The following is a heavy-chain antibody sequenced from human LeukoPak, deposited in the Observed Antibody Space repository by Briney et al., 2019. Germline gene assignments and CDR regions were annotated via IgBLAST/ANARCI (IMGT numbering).Heavy chain of an antibody. D-gene: IGHD2-15*01. CDR2: IYPGDSDT. Sequence: LGESLKISCKGSGYSFTTYWIGWVRQMPGKGLEWMGIIYPGDSDTRYSPSFQGQVTISADKSISTAYLQWSSLKASDSAMYYCVRAYCSGGTCYTLSFGYWGQGTLVTVSS. J-gene: IGHJ4*02. CDR1: GYSFTTYW. CDR3: VRAYCSGGTCYTLSFGY. V-gene: IGHV5-51*01.